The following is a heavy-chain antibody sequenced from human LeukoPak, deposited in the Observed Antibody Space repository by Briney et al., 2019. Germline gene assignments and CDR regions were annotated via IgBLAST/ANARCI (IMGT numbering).Heavy chain of an antibody. V-gene: IGHV4-4*02. J-gene: IGHJ4*02. D-gene: IGHD3-22*01. CDR3: ARDLDDSSGYYRRFDF. CDR2: IYHSGST. CDR1: GGSISSSNW. Sequence: PSETLSLTCAVSGGSISSSNWWSWVRPPPGKGLEWIGEIYHSGSTNYNPSLKRRVTISVDKSKNQFSLKLSSVTAAAAAVYYCARDLDDSSGYYRRFDFWGQGTLVTVSS.